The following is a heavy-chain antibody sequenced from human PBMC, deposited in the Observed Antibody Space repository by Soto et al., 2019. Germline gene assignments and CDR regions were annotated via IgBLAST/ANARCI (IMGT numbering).Heavy chain of an antibody. J-gene: IGHJ4*02. CDR3: RRAGLYSRSWYDLY. D-gene: IGHD6-13*01. CDR1: GGTFSSYA. Sequence: QVQLVQSGAEVKKPGSSVKVSCKASGGTFSSYAISWVRQAPGQGLEWMGGIIPIFGPANYAQKFQGRVSIIADEPTNKAYKERRDMRASGTAVYYRRRAGLYSRSWYDLYWGQGSLVTVSS. CDR2: IIPIFGPA. V-gene: IGHV1-69*12.